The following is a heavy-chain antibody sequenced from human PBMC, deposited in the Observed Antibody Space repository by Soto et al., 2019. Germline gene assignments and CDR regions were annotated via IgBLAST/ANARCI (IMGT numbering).Heavy chain of an antibody. CDR3: ARGGGITMVRVPEAYRKNYYYYGMDV. Sequence: SETLSLTCAVYGGSFSGYYWSWIRQPPGKGLEWIGEINHSGSTNYNPSLKSRVTISVDTSKNQFSLKLSSVTAADTAVYYCARGGGITMVRVPEAYRKNYYYYGMDVWGQGTTVTVSS. CDR2: INHSGST. J-gene: IGHJ6*02. CDR1: GGSFSGYY. D-gene: IGHD3-10*01. V-gene: IGHV4-34*01.